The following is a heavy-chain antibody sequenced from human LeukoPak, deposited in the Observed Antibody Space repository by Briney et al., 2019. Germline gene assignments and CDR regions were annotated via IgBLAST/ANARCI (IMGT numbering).Heavy chain of an antibody. V-gene: IGHV4-4*07. Sequence: SETLSLTCTVSGGSISSYYWGWIRQPAGKGPEWIGRIYSSGSTNYNPSLKSRVTMSVDTSKNQFSLKLNSLTAADTAVYYCARGGYSTGPFDYWGQGTLVTVSS. CDR1: GGSISSYY. D-gene: IGHD6-25*01. J-gene: IGHJ4*02. CDR2: IYSSGST. CDR3: ARGGYSTGPFDY.